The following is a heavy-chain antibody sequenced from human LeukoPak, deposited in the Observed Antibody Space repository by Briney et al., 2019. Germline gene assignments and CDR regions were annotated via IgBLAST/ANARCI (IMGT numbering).Heavy chain of an antibody. CDR2: INHSGST. J-gene: IGHJ6*03. V-gene: IGHV4-34*01. CDR3: ARRYCSSTSCYSPIVRGYMDV. CDR1: GGSISSYY. D-gene: IGHD2-2*01. Sequence: PSETLSLTCTVSGGSISSYYWGWIRQPPGKGLEWVGEINHSGSTNYNPSLKSRVTISVDTSKNQFSLKLSSVTAADTAVYYCARRYCSSTSCYSPIVRGYMDVWGKGTTVTVSS.